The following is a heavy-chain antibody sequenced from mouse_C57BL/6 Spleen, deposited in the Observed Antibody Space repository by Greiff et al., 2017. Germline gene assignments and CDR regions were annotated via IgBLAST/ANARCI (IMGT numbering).Heavy chain of an antibody. Sequence: DVKLVESGGGLVKPGGSLKLSCAASGFTFSSYAMSWVSQTPEKRLEWVATICDGGSYTNYPDNVKGRFTISRDKATNNLYLQMSHLKSEDTAMYYCARDRDGNLFAYWGQGTLVTVSA. D-gene: IGHD2-1*01. CDR2: ICDGGSYT. CDR3: ARDRDGNLFAY. CDR1: GFTFSSYA. J-gene: IGHJ3*01. V-gene: IGHV5-4*01.